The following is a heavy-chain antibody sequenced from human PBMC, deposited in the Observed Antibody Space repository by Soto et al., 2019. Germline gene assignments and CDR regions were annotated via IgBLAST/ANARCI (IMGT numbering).Heavy chain of an antibody. V-gene: IGHV3-53*01. CDR3: ARDPSTTGYYGLDV. J-gene: IGHJ6*02. Sequence: SCAASGFTLNNYQMNWVRQAPGKGLEWVSVIYSGGATYYADSVKGRFTITRDSSKNTVYLQMNSLRAEDTAKYFCARDPSTTGYYGLDVWGQGTTVTVSS. CDR2: IYSGGAT. D-gene: IGHD3-10*01. CDR1: GFTLNNYQ.